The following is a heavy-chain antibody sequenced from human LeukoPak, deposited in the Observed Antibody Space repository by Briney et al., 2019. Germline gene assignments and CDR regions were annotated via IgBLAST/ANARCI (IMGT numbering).Heavy chain of an antibody. CDR2: IRSKANSYAT. J-gene: IGHJ4*02. D-gene: IGHD6-19*01. V-gene: IGHV3-73*01. CDR3: TRQAPSNIAVAGTFDY. CDR1: GFTFSGSA. Sequence: GGSLRLSCAASGFTFSGSAMHWVRQASGKGLEWVGRIRSKANSYATAYAASVKGRFTISRDDSKNTAYPQMNSLKTEDTAVYYYTRQAPSNIAVAGTFDYWGQGTLVTVS.